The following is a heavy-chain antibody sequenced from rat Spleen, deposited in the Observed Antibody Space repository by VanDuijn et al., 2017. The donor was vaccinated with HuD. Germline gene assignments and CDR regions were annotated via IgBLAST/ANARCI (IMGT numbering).Heavy chain of an antibody. J-gene: IGHJ4*01. CDR1: GFTFSNYY. D-gene: IGHD1-12*01. CDR2: ISTGGGNT. V-gene: IGHV5-27*01. CDR3: TTGDVSTYYAVYVMDA. Sequence: EVQLVESGGGLVQPGRSLKLSCAASGFTFSNYYMAWVRQAPTKGLEWVASISTGGGNTYYRDSVKGRFTISRDNAKSTLYLQLDSLRSEDTATYYCTTGDVSTYYAVYVMDAWGQGASVTVSS.